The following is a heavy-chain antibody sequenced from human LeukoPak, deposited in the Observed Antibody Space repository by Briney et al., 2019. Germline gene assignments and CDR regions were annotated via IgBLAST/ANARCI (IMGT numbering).Heavy chain of an antibody. V-gene: IGHV3-23*01. Sequence: GGSLRLSCAASGLTFSSCAMSWVRQAPGKGLEWVSGISGGGGGTNYADSVKGRFTISRDNPKNTLYLEMNHLRVEDTAVYYCAKDRWEQWLGVSYYDYGMDVWGKGTTVTVSS. CDR1: GLTFSSCA. CDR2: ISGGGGGT. D-gene: IGHD6-19*01. CDR3: AKDRWEQWLGVSYYDYGMDV. J-gene: IGHJ6*04.